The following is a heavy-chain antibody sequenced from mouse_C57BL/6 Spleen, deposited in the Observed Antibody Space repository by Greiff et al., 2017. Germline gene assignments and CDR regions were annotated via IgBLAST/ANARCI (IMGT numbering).Heavy chain of an antibody. Sequence: VQLQQSGAELVRPGASVKLSCTASGFNIKDDYMHWVKQRPEQGLEWIGWIDPENGDTEYASKFQGKATITADTSSNTAYLQLSSLTSEDTAVYYCITQLDYFDYWGQGTTRTVSS. CDR1: GFNIKDDY. CDR3: ITQLDYFDY. V-gene: IGHV14-4*01. D-gene: IGHD3-3*01. CDR2: IDPENGDT. J-gene: IGHJ2*01.